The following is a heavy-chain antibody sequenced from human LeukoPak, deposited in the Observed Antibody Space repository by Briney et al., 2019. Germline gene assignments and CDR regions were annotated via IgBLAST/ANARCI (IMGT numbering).Heavy chain of an antibody. CDR3: ARAPIAVVTPPHFFDS. V-gene: IGHV4-31*03. CDR2: IYYTGNT. D-gene: IGHD4-23*01. CDR1: GGSVSSVNYY. J-gene: IGHJ4*02. Sequence: PSETLSLTCTASGGSVSSVNYYWTWIRQHAGKGLEWIGYIYYTGNTHYNPSLKSRLTISVDTSKNHFSLNLTSVSAADTALYYCARAPIAVVTPPHFFDSWGQGTLVTVSS.